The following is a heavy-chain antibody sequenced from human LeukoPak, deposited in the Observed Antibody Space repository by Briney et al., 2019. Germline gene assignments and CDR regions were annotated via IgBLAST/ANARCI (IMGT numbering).Heavy chain of an antibody. J-gene: IGHJ4*02. CDR2: ISAYSGNT. D-gene: IGHD3-10*01. V-gene: IGHV1-18*01. CDR3: ARIRGVTSRGFDY. Sequence: ASVKVSCKASGYSXTNFGITWVRQAPGQGLEWMGWISAYSGNTNYAQKLQGRVTMTTDTSTSTASMELRSLRSDDAAVYYCARIRGVTSRGFDYWGQGTLVTVSS. CDR1: GYSXTNFG.